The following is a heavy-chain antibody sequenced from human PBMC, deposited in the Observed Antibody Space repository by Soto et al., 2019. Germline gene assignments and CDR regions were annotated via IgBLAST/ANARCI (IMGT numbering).Heavy chain of an antibody. V-gene: IGHV3-30*04. CDR3: ARRQDFGGPHYYYGMDV. CDR2: ISYDGSNK. Sequence: QVQLVESGGGVVQPGRSLRVSCAASGFIINNYAMHWVRQTPGKGLEWMAVISYDGSNKNYADSVKGRFTISRDNSKNTLYLQMNNLRPDDSSVYYCARRQDFGGPHYYYGMDVWGQGTTVTVSS. J-gene: IGHJ6*02. CDR1: GFIINNYA. D-gene: IGHD3-3*01.